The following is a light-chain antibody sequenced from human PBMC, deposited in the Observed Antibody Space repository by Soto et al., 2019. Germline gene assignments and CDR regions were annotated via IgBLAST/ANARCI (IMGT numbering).Light chain of an antibody. J-gene: IGLJ1*01. CDR2: DVS. V-gene: IGLV2-14*01. Sequence: QSALTQPASVSGSPGQSITISCTGTSSDVGGYNYVSWYQQHPGKAPKLMIYDVSNRPSGVSNRFSGSKSGNTASLTISGLQAEDEADYSCSSYTSSSTLFYVFGTGTKVTVL. CDR3: SSYTSSSTLFYV. CDR1: SSDVGGYNY.